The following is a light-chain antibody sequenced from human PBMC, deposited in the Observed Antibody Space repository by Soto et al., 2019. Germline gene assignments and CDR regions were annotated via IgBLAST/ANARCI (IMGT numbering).Light chain of an antibody. CDR3: CSYVDTDTWV. V-gene: IGLV2-11*01. Sequence: QSVLTQPRSVSGSPGQSVTISCTGTNSDVGGYNYVSWYQQYPGKAPKLMISGVSERPSGVPDRFSGSKSGNTASLTISGLQAEDEAEYYCCSYVDTDTWVFGGGTKLTVL. J-gene: IGLJ3*02. CDR2: GVS. CDR1: NSDVGGYNY.